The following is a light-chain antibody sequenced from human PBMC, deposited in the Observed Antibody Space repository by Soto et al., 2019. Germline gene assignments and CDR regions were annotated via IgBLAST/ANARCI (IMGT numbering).Light chain of an antibody. J-gene: IGLJ2*01. CDR2: EVS. Sequence: QSVLTQPPSASGSPGQSVTISCTGTSSDVGGYNYVSWYRQHPGKAPKLMISEVSKRPSGVPDRFSGSKSGNTASLTVSGLQAEDDADYYCSSFAGNNNLVFGGGTKLTVL. V-gene: IGLV2-8*01. CDR1: SSDVGGYNY. CDR3: SSFAGNNNLV.